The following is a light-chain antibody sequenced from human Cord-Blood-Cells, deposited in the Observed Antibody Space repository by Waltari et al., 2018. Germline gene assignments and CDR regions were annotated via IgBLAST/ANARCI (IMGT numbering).Light chain of an antibody. CDR3: QACDSSTAV. CDR2: QYS. Sequence: SYELTQPPSVSVSPGQTASITCSGDKLGDKYACWYQQKPGQSPVLVIYQYSKRPSGIPERFSGAISGNTATLTISGTQAMDEADYYCQACDSSTAVFGGGTKLTVL. J-gene: IGLJ2*01. V-gene: IGLV3-1*01. CDR1: KLGDKY.